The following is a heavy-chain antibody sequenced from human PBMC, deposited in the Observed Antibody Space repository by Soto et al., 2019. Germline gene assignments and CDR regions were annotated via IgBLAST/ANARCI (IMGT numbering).Heavy chain of an antibody. CDR1: VFTFSSYS. V-gene: IGHV3-48*01. CDR3: ARENMTNDVKFDY. J-gene: IGHJ4*02. Sequence: HPGGSLRLSCAASVFTFSSYSMNLVRQAPGKGLEWVSYISSSSSPIYYADSVKGRFTISRDNAKNSLYLQMNSLRAEDTAVYYCARENMTNDVKFDYWGQGTLLTLSS. D-gene: IGHD1-1*01. CDR2: ISSSSSPI.